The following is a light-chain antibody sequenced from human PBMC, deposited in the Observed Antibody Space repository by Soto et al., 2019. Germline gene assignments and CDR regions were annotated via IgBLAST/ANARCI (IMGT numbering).Light chain of an antibody. CDR1: QSVSSSF. V-gene: IGKV3-20*01. J-gene: IGKJ4*01. CDR3: QQYGSSPQT. CDR2: GAS. Sequence: DIQMTQSPGTLSLSPGERATLSCRASQSVSSSFLAWYQQKPGQAPRLLIYGASSRATGIPDRFSGSGSGTDFTLTISRLEPDDFAVYYCQQYGSSPQTFGEGTKVEIK.